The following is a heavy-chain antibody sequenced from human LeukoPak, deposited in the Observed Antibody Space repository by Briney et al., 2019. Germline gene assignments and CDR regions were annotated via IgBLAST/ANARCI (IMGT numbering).Heavy chain of an antibody. V-gene: IGHV3-49*04. Sequence: PGRSLRLSCTASGFTFGDYAMSWVRQAPGKGLEWVGSIRSKAYGGTTEYAASVKGRFTISRDDSKSIAYLQMNSLKTEDTAVYYCTRHPHDYGDLNAFDIWGQGTMVTVSS. D-gene: IGHD4-17*01. CDR2: IRSKAYGGTT. J-gene: IGHJ3*02. CDR1: GFTFGDYA. CDR3: TRHPHDYGDLNAFDI.